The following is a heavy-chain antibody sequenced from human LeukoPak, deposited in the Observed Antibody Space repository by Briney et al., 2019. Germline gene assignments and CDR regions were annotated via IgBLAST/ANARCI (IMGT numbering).Heavy chain of an antibody. Sequence: GGSLRLSCAASGFTFSSYSMNWVRQAPGKGLEWVSSISSSSSYIYYADSVKGRFTISRDNAKNSLYLQMNSLRAEDTAVYYCASPPHYYGSGRPMDVWGKGTTVTVSS. CDR2: ISSSSSYI. D-gene: IGHD3-10*01. J-gene: IGHJ6*03. CDR3: ASPPHYYGSGRPMDV. CDR1: GFTFSSYS. V-gene: IGHV3-21*01.